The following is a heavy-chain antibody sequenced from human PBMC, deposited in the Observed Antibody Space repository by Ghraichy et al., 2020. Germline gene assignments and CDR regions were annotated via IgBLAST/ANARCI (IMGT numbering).Heavy chain of an antibody. V-gene: IGHV4-39*01. Sequence: SETLSLTCTVSGGSVSSDSYYWGWIRQTPGKGLEWIASIYYNGYTYYNPSLKSRVTISVDMSKNQFALKLSSVTAADTAVYYCASSAFGVVINLYYFDYWGQVTLFTVSS. CDR1: GGSVSSDSYY. CDR3: ASSAFGVVINLYYFDY. D-gene: IGHD3-3*01. J-gene: IGHJ4*02. CDR2: IYYNGYT.